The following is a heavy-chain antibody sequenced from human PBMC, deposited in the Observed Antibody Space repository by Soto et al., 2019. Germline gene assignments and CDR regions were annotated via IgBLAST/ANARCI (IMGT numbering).Heavy chain of an antibody. CDR3: VHDDCGYPSTAPH. CDR1: GITISNYP. V-gene: IGHV3-23*01. J-gene: IGHJ4*02. D-gene: IGHD3-22*01. Sequence: EVQLLESGGGLVQPGGSLRLSCAASGITISNYPMSWVRQAPGKGLDWVSGISGSGDRTYYADSAKGRFSISKDISKNSLSLHLDSMGVEDTAAYFWVHDDCGYPSTAPHWGQGTLVTVSS. CDR2: ISGSGDRT.